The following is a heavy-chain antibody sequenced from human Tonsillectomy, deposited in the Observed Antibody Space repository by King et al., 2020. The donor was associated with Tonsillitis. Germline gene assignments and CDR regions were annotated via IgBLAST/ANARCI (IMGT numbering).Heavy chain of an antibody. V-gene: IGHV1-24*01. D-gene: IGHD5-12*01. Sequence: QLVQSGAEVKTPGASVNVSCKVSGSTLTDVSMHWVRQAPGKGLEWMGTSDPEDGETLYAERFEGRITMTEDTSTDTAYMELRSLSSEDTAVFYCATGNGLRGLDYWGQGTLVTVSS. CDR3: ATGNGLRGLDY. CDR1: GSTLTDVS. CDR2: SDPEDGET. J-gene: IGHJ4*02.